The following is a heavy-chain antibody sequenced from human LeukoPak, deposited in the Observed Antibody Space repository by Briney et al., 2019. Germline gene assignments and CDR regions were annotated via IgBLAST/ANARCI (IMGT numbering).Heavy chain of an antibody. D-gene: IGHD4-17*01. CDR2: ISSSSSTI. Sequence: GGSLRLSCAASGFTFSRYSMNWVRQAPGKGLEWVSYISSSSSTIHYADSVKGRFTISRDYAKNSLYLQMNSLRAEDTAVYYCARDGYGDYLFDYWGQGTLVTVSS. CDR3: ARDGYGDYLFDY. CDR1: GFTFSRYS. J-gene: IGHJ4*02. V-gene: IGHV3-48*01.